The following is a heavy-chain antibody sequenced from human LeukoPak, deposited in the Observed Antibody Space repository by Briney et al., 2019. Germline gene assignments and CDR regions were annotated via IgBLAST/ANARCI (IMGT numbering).Heavy chain of an antibody. CDR2: ISSSSSYI. D-gene: IGHD5-18*01. CDR3: AGRVVTAMVLFDY. J-gene: IGHJ4*02. Sequence: TGGALRLSCAASGFTFSSYSMNWVRQAPGKGLEWVSSISSSSSYIYYADSVKGRFTISRDNAKNSLYLQMNSLRAEDTAVYYCAGRVVTAMVLFDYWGQGTLVTVSS. CDR1: GFTFSSYS. V-gene: IGHV3-21*01.